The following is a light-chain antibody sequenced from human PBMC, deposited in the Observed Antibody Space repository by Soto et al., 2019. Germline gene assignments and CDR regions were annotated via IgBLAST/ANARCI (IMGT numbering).Light chain of an antibody. Sequence: DIQMTQSPSSLSASVGDRVTITCQASHDIKKCLNWFQEKPGKAPELLIYDASNLQTGVPSRFSGSGSGTHFTFTISSLQPEDIATYYCQRYDSLPPTFGQGTRLDIK. CDR2: DAS. CDR1: HDIKKC. V-gene: IGKV1-33*01. J-gene: IGKJ5*01. CDR3: QRYDSLPPT.